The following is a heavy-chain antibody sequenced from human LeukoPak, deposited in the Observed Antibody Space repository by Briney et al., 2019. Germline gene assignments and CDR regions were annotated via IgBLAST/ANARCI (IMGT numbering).Heavy chain of an antibody. CDR3: ARGHYDVLAASYKWTPDY. J-gene: IGHJ4*02. V-gene: IGHV3-21*01. Sequence: PGGSLRLSCAASGFTFNTFNMNWVRQAPGKGLEWVSSITSGGDYIYYADSVKGRFTTSRDNAKNSLSLQLNSLRVEDTSVYYCARGHYDVLAASYKWTPDYWGQGTLVTVSS. CDR1: GFTFNTFN. D-gene: IGHD3-9*01. CDR2: ITSGGDYI.